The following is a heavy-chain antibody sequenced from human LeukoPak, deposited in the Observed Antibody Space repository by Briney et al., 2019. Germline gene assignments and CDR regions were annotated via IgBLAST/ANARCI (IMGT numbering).Heavy chain of an antibody. CDR2: ISGSGGST. D-gene: IGHD3-22*01. CDR1: GFTFSSYA. Sequence: GGSLRLSCAASGFTFSSYAMSWVRQAPGKGLEWVSAISGSGGSTYYADSVKGRFTISRDNSKNTLYLQMNSLRAEDTAVYYCARDPIVAEGSDYYDSSGYFDYWGQGTLVTVSS. J-gene: IGHJ4*02. V-gene: IGHV3-23*01. CDR3: ARDPIVAEGSDYYDSSGYFDY.